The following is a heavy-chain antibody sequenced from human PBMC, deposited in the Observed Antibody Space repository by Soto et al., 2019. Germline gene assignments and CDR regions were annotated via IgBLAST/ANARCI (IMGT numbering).Heavy chain of an antibody. D-gene: IGHD2-2*01. CDR3: ARDLDTEDIVVVPAARVGCY. CDR2: ISAYNGNT. CDR1: GYTFTSYG. Sequence: GASVKVSCKASGYTFTSYGISWVRQAPGQGLEWMGWISAYNGNTNYAQKLQGRVTMTTDTSTSTAYMELRSLRSDDTAVYYCARDLDTEDIVVVPAARVGCYWGQGTLVTVSS. V-gene: IGHV1-18*01. J-gene: IGHJ4*02.